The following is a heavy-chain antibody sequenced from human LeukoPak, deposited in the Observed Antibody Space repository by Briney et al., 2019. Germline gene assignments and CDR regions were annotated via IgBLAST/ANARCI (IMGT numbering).Heavy chain of an antibody. J-gene: IGHJ5*02. CDR1: GXTVXSXX. CDR3: ARTGYANNWFDP. D-gene: IGHD3-9*01. CDR2: IYSGGST. Sequence: GGSLRLSCVASGXTVXSXXXXXVXXXXGXXXXWVSVIYSGGSTYYADSVKGRFTISRDNSKNTLYLQMNSLRAEDTAVYYCARTGYANNWFDPWGQGTLVTVSS. V-gene: IGHV3-53*01.